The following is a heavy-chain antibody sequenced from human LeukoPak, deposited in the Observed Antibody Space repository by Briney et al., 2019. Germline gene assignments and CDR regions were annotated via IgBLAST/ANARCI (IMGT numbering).Heavy chain of an antibody. D-gene: IGHD3-22*01. CDR3: ARRDESSGYYYWFDP. Sequence: SETLSLTCSVSGGSISGYYWSRIRQPPGKGLEWIGFVSKSGNTNYNPSLKSRVTMSVDTSKNQFSLKLRSVTAADTAVYYCARRDESSGYYYWFDPWGQGTLVTVSS. V-gene: IGHV4-59*08. CDR2: VSKSGNT. J-gene: IGHJ5*02. CDR1: GGSISGYY.